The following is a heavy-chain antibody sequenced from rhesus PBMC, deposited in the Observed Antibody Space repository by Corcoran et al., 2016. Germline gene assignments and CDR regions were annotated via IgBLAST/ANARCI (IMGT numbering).Heavy chain of an antibody. CDR2: NHSGGTN. Sequence: QVQLQQWGGGLVKPSETLSLTCAVYGGSVTGYWWGWIRQPPGKGLEWSGRNHSGGTNNKNPTLQSQVTISIDTSKNQFSLKLSALTAADTALYYCARHLDDSWIGAFDFWGQGVVVTVSS. D-gene: IGHD1-1*01. V-gene: IGHV4-160*01. CDR3: ARHLDDSWIGAFDF. J-gene: IGHJ6*01. CDR1: GGSVTGYW.